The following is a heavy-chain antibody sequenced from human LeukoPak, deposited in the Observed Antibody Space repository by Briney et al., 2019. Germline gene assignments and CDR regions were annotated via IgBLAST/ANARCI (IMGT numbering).Heavy chain of an antibody. CDR3: ARAGDLRLGNWFDT. J-gene: IGHJ5*02. Sequence: GGSLRLSCAASGFTFSSYSMKWVRQAPGKGLEWVSSISSSSSYIYYADSVKGRFTISRDNAKNSLYLQMNSLRAEDTAVYYCARAGDLRLGNWFDTWGQGTLVTVSS. D-gene: IGHD3-16*01. V-gene: IGHV3-21*01. CDR1: GFTFSSYS. CDR2: ISSSSSYI.